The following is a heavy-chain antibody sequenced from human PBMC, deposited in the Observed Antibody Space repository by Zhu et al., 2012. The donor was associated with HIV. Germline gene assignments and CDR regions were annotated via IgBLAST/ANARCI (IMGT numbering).Heavy chain of an antibody. D-gene: IGHD2-15*01. V-gene: IGHV4-4*07. CDR1: GGSISTYY. CDR3: ARENLGYCSGGGCPNYFDY. Sequence: QVQLQESGPGLVKPSETLSLTCTVSGGSISTYYWSWIRQPAGKGLEWIGRIYTSGSTNYNPSLKSRVTMSVDTSKNQFSLKLSSVTAADTAVYYCARENLGYCSGGGCPNYFDYWGQGTLVTVSS. CDR2: IYTSGST. J-gene: IGHJ4*02.